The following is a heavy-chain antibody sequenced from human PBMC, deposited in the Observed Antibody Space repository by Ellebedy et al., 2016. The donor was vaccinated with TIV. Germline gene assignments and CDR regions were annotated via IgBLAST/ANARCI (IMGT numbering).Heavy chain of an antibody. D-gene: IGHD4-17*01. V-gene: IGHV3-30*03. CDR2: VSYDGSTE. CDR3: ARDSRVTTSYYYYGMDV. CDR1: GFTFNSYG. Sequence: GGSLRLSCAASGFTFNSYGMHWVRQAPGKGLEWVAFVSYDGSTEYYADSVKGRFTISRDNSKNTLYLQMNSLRAEDTAVYYCARDSRVTTSYYYYGMDVWGQGTTVTVSS. J-gene: IGHJ6*02.